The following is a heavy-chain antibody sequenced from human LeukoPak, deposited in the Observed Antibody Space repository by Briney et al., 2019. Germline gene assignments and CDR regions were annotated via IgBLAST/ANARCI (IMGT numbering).Heavy chain of an antibody. V-gene: IGHV1-2*02. D-gene: IGHD2-2*01. Sequence: ASVKVSCKASGYTFTGYYMHWVRQAPGQGLEWMGWINPNSGGTNYAQKFQGRVTMTRDTSISTAYMELSRLGSDDTAVYYCARELVVVVPAAMSDYYYGMDVWGQGTTVTVSS. CDR1: GYTFTGYY. J-gene: IGHJ6*02. CDR2: INPNSGGT. CDR3: ARELVVVVPAAMSDYYYGMDV.